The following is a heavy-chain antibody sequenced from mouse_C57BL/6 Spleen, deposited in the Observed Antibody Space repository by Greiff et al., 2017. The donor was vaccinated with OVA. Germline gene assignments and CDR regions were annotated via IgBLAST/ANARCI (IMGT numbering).Heavy chain of an antibody. V-gene: IGHV3-6*01. CDR3: ARGVETDFDY. CDR1: GYSITSGYY. Sequence: EVQLVESGPGLVKPSQSLSLTCSVTGYSITSGYYWNWIRQFPGNKLEWMGYISYDGSNNYNPSLKNRISITRDTSKNQFFLKLNSVTTEDTATYYCARGVETDFDYWGQGTTLTVSS. J-gene: IGHJ2*01. CDR2: ISYDGSN.